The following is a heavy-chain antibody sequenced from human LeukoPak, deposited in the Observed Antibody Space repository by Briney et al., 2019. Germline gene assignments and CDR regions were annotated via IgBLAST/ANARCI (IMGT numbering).Heavy chain of an antibody. V-gene: IGHV3-53*01. J-gene: IGHJ4*02. Sequence: PGGSLRLSCAASGFTVSSNYMSWVRQAPGKGLEWVSVIYSGGSTYYADSVKGRFTISRDNSKNTLYHQMNGLRAEDTAVYYCARDRGSWYSGFDYWGQGTLVTVSS. CDR1: GFTVSSNY. CDR2: IYSGGST. D-gene: IGHD6-13*01. CDR3: ARDRGSWYSGFDY.